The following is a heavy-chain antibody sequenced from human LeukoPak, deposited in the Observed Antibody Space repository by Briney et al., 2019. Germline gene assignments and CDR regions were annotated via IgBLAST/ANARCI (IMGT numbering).Heavy chain of an antibody. CDR3: ARDLGISGYSYGFDY. D-gene: IGHD5-18*01. V-gene: IGHV4-4*02. J-gene: IGHJ4*02. CDR2: IYHSGST. CDR1: GGSISSSNW. Sequence: SETLSLTCAVSGGSISSSNWWSWVRQPPGKGLEWIGEIYHSGSTNYNPSLKSRVTISVDKSKNQFSLKLSSVTAADTAVYYCARDLGISGYSYGFDYWGQGTLVTVSS.